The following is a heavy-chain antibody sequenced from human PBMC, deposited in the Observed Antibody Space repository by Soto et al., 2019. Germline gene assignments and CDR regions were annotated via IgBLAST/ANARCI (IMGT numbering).Heavy chain of an antibody. CDR1: GGSFSGYY. CDR3: VRDNGGPFDY. D-gene: IGHD4-17*01. J-gene: IGHJ4*02. CDR2: INHSGST. V-gene: IGHV4-34*01. Sequence: PSETLSLTCAVYGGSFSGYYWSWIRQPPGKGLEWIGEINHSGSTNYNPSLKSRVTISVDTSKNQFSLKLSSVTAADTAIYYCVRDNGGPFDYWGQGTLVT.